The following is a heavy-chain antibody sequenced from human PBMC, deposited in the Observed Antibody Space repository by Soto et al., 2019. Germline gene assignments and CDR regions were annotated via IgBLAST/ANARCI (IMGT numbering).Heavy chain of an antibody. D-gene: IGHD3-22*01. CDR2: INHSGST. J-gene: IGHJ4*02. Sequence: SETLSLTCAVYRGSFSGYYWSWIRQPPGKGLEWIGEINHSGSTNYNPSLKSRVTISVDTSKNQFSLKLSSVTAADTAVYYCARGVYYDRRYCFDYWGQGTLVTVSS. CDR3: ARGVYYDRRYCFDY. CDR1: RGSFSGYY. V-gene: IGHV4-34*01.